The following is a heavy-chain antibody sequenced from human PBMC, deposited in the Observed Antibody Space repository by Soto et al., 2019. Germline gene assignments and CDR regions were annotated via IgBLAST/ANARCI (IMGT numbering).Heavy chain of an antibody. CDR3: ARAKTWLQFPPYFDY. D-gene: IGHD5-12*01. V-gene: IGHV4-30-4*01. Sequence: SGTLSLSCTVSGGSMSSGEDDWSWIRKTLWKGLEWIGYIYYSGSTYYNPSLKSRVTISVDTSKNQFSLKLSSVTAADTAVYYCARAKTWLQFPPYFDYWGQRTLVTVSS. J-gene: IGHJ4*02. CDR1: GGSMSSGEDD. CDR2: IYYSGST.